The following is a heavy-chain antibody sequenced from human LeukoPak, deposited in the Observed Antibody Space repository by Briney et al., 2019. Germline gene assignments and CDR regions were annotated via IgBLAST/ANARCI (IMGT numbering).Heavy chain of an antibody. CDR2: IDPNNGGT. V-gene: IGHV1-2*06. CDR3: ASAVMYRYYYYYGLDV. D-gene: IGHD1-1*01. J-gene: IGHJ6*02. CDR1: GYSFTGYF. Sequence: ASVKVSCKASGYSFTGYFIHWVRQAPGQGLEWMGRIDPNNGGTSYAQKFQGRVTVARDTSITTAYMEITSLRSDDTAVYYCASAVMYRYYYYYGLDVWGRGTTVTVSS.